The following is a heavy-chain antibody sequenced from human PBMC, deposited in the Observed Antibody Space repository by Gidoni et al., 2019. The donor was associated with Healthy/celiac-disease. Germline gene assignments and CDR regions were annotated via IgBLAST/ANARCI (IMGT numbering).Heavy chain of an antibody. V-gene: IGHV3-33*01. CDR2: IWYDGSNK. CDR3: ARDPRHYTNYYGMDV. Sequence: QVQLVESGGGVVQPGRSLRLSCAASGFTFSSYGMHWVRQAPGKGLEWVAVIWYDGSNKYYADSVKGRFTISRDNSKNTLYLQMNSLRAEDTAVYYCARDPRHYTNYYGMDVWGQGTTVTVSS. CDR1: GFTFSSYG. J-gene: IGHJ6*02. D-gene: IGHD2-2*02.